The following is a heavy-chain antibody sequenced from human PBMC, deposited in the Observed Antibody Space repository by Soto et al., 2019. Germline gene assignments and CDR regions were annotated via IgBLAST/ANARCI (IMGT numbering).Heavy chain of an antibody. CDR1: GFTFSSYA. J-gene: IGHJ6*02. D-gene: IGHD6-13*01. Sequence: QVQLVESGGGVVQPGRSLRLSCAASGFTFSSYAMHWIRQAPGKGLEWVAVISYDGSNKYYADSVKGRFTISRDNSKNTLYLQMNSLRAEDTAVYYCARVIYPQKSSSWRKYYYYGMDVWGQGTTVTVSS. CDR3: ARVIYPQKSSSWRKYYYYGMDV. CDR2: ISYDGSNK. V-gene: IGHV3-30-3*01.